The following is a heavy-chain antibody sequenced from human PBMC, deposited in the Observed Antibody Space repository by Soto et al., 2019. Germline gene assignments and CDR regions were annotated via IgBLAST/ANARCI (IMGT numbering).Heavy chain of an antibody. Sequence: QVRLKQRGAGLLKPSETLSLTCDVYGGSFSGYYWSWIRQSPGKGLEWIGHIKHSGGTNYNTLLKSRVTISVDTPRNQFSLKLSSVTAADTAVYFCARTYYYRSGTYFAWFDPWGQGTLVTVSS. V-gene: IGHV4-34*01. CDR1: GGSFSGYY. D-gene: IGHD3-10*01. CDR3: ARTYYYRSGTYFAWFDP. J-gene: IGHJ5*02. CDR2: IKHSGGT.